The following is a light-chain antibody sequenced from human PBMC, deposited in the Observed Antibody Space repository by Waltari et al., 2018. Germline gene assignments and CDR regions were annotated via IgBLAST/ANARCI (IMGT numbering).Light chain of an antibody. CDR3: CSYAGSYTWV. Sequence: QSALPQPASASGSPGESITISCTGTSSDVGNYNLVSWYQQYPGKAPKVMLYDDNRRPSGVSDRFSGSKSGNTASLTISGVQAEDEADYYCCSYAGSYTWVFGGGTKLTVL. CDR1: SSDVGNYNL. V-gene: IGLV2-23*01. CDR2: DDN. J-gene: IGLJ3*02.